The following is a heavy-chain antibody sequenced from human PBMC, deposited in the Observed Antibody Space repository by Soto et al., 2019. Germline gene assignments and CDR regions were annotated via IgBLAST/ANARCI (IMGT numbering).Heavy chain of an antibody. Sequence: QVQLVESGGGVVQPGRSLRLSCAASGFTFSSYGMHWVRQAPGKGLEWVAVISYDGSNKYYADSVKGRFTISRDNSKNTLYLQMNSLRAEDTAVYYCAKDWDGGGNLDCWGQGTLVTVSS. CDR3: AKDWDGGGNLDC. V-gene: IGHV3-30*18. CDR2: ISYDGSNK. J-gene: IGHJ4*02. D-gene: IGHD2-15*01. CDR1: GFTFSSYG.